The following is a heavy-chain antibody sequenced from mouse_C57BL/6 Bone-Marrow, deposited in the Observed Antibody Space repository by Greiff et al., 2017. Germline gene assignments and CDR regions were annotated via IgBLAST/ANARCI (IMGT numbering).Heavy chain of an antibody. V-gene: IGHV1-55*01. D-gene: IGHD1-1*01. CDR3: ARGTTVVATDY. CDR1: GYTFTSYW. J-gene: IGHJ2*01. Sequence: QVQLQQPGAELVKPGASVKMSCKASGYTFTSYWITWVKQRPGQGLEWIGDIYPGSGSTDYNEKFKSKATLTVYTSSSTAYMQLSSLTSEDSAVYYCARGTTVVATDYWGQGTTLTVSA. CDR2: IYPGSGST.